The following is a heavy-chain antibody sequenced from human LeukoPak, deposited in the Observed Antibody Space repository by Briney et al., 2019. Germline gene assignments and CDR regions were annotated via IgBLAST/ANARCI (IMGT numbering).Heavy chain of an antibody. CDR2: ISSSSSTI. Sequence: GGSLRLSCAASGFTFSSYSMNWVRQAPGKGLEWVSYISSSSSTIYYADSVKGRFTISRDNAKNSLYLQMNSLRAEDTAVYYCARAIVVVVAAPVYYGMDVWGQGTTVTVSS. D-gene: IGHD2-15*01. CDR1: GFTFSSYS. CDR3: ARAIVVVVAAPVYYGMDV. J-gene: IGHJ6*02. V-gene: IGHV3-48*04.